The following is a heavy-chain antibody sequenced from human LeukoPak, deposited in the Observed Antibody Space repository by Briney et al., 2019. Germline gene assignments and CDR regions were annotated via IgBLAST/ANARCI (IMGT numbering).Heavy chain of an antibody. CDR2: ISSSDGST. D-gene: IGHD2-2*01. V-gene: IGHV3-23*01. CDR1: GFTFSIYA. J-gene: IGHJ2*01. Sequence: GGSLRLSCAASGFTFSIYAMSWVRQAPGKGLEWVSGISSSDGSTYYADSVKGRFTISRDNSKNTLYLQMNSLRAEDTAVYYCARGVVPAAMRYWYFDPWGRGTLVTVSS. CDR3: ARGVVPAAMRYWYFDP.